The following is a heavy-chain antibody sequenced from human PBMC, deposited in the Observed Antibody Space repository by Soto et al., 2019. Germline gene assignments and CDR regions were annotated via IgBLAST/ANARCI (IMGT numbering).Heavy chain of an antibody. V-gene: IGHV3-48*01. CDR3: VRDHIWSFDY. J-gene: IGHJ4*02. Sequence: GGSLRLSCAASVFTFSSYTMNWVRQAPGKGLEWVSYISLSGSDMYYAGSVKGRFTISRDNAKNSLSLQMNSLRAEDTAVYYCVRDHIWSFDYWGQGTPVTVSS. CDR2: ISLSGSDM. D-gene: IGHD3-10*01. CDR1: VFTFSSYT.